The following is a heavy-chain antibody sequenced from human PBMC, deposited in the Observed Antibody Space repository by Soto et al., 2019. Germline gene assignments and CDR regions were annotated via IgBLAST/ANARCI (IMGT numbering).Heavy chain of an antibody. CDR1: GFTFSSYG. D-gene: IGHD5-12*01. J-gene: IGHJ6*02. CDR2: ISYDGSNK. CDR3: AKSTVAHYGMDV. V-gene: IGHV3-30*18. Sequence: QVQLVESGGGVVQPGRSLRLSCAASGFTFSSYGMHWVRQAPGKGLEWVAVISYDGSNKYYADSVKGRFTISRDNSKNTLYLQMNSLRAEDTALYYCAKSTVAHYGMDVWGQGTTVTVSS.